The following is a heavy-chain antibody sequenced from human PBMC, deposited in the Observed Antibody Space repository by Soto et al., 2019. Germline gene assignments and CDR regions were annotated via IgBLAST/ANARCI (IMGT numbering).Heavy chain of an antibody. V-gene: IGHV4-4*07. J-gene: IGHJ4*02. CDR2: IYNGGIP. Sequence: SETLSLTCTVFGGSVSSQYWSWIRQPAGKGLEWIGRIYNGGIPLIHPSLESRVALSLDTSKNQFSLTLSSVTAADTAIYSCASQDYDKSVYYFDYWGRGTLVTVSS. CDR1: GGSVSSQY. CDR3: ASQDYDKSVYYFDY. D-gene: IGHD3-22*01.